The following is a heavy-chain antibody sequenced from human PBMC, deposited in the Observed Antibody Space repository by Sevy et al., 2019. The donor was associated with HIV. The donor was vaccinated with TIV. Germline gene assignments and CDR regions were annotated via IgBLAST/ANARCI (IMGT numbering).Heavy chain of an antibody. CDR2: IYPGDSDT. CDR3: ARKRNYYYGSGSYYNFDY. Sequence: GESLKISCKGSGYSFTSYWIGWVRQMPGKGLEWMGIIYPGDSDTRYSPSFQGQVTISADKSISTAYLQWSSLKASDTAMYHCARKRNYYYGSGSYYNFDYWGQGTLVTVSS. D-gene: IGHD3-10*01. V-gene: IGHV5-51*01. J-gene: IGHJ4*02. CDR1: GYSFTSYW.